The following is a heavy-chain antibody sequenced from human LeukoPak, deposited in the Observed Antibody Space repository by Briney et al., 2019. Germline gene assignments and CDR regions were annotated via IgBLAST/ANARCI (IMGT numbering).Heavy chain of an antibody. CDR3: ARGRRTTWSNRAFDI. J-gene: IGHJ3*02. Sequence: APVKVSCKASGYTFTGYYMHWVRQAPGQGLEWMGWINPNSGGTNYAQKFQGWVTMTRDTSISTAYMELSRLRSDDTAVYYCARGRRTTWSNRAFDIWGQGTMVTVSS. D-gene: IGHD3-3*01. CDR2: INPNSGGT. CDR1: GYTFTGYY. V-gene: IGHV1-2*04.